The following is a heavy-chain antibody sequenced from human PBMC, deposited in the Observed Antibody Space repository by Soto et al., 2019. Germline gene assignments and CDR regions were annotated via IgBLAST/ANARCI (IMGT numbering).Heavy chain of an antibody. V-gene: IGHV4-39*01. CDR1: GGSISSSSYY. D-gene: IGHD3-3*01. CDR3: ARQSYYDFWSGETIDY. CDR2: IYYSGST. Sequence: SETLSLTCTVSGGSISSSSYYWGWIRQPPGKGLEWIGSIYYSGSTYYNPSLKSRVTISVDTSKNQFSLKLSSVTAADTAVYYCARQSYYDFWSGETIDYWGQGTLVTVSS. J-gene: IGHJ4*02.